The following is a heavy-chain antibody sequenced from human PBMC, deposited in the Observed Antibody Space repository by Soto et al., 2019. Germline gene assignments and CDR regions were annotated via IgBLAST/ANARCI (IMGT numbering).Heavy chain of an antibody. Sequence: PGGSLRLSCAASGFTVDDYAMHWVRQAPGKGLEWVSGISWNSKTIDYADSVKGRFTISRDNAKSSLFLQMNSLRPDDTALYYCAKDMKWGGMTTIHYFDSWGQGTLVTVSS. CDR1: GFTVDDYA. CDR2: ISWNSKTI. D-gene: IGHD4-17*01. V-gene: IGHV3-9*01. J-gene: IGHJ4*02. CDR3: AKDMKWGGMTTIHYFDS.